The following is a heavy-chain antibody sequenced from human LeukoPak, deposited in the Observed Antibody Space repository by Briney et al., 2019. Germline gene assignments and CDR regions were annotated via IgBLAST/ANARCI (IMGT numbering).Heavy chain of an antibody. CDR1: GGSISSSSYY. V-gene: IGHV4-39*07. CDR2: IYYSGST. Sequence: SETLSLTCTVSGGSISSSSYYWGWIRQPPGKGLEWIGSIYYSGSTYYNPSLKSRVTISVDTSKNQFSLKLSSVTAADTAVYYCARTTPAKYYDILTGHTGFDYWGQGTLVTVSS. CDR3: ARTTPAKYYDILTGHTGFDY. D-gene: IGHD3-9*01. J-gene: IGHJ4*02.